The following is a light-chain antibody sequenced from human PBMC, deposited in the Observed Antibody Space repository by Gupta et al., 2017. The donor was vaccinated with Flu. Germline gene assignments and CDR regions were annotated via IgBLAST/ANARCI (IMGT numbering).Light chain of an antibody. CDR1: QSVLYSSNNKNY. J-gene: IGKJ2*01. V-gene: IGKV4-1*01. CDR2: WAS. Sequence: VSLGERATINCKSSQSVLYSSNNKNYLAWYQQKPRQPPKLLIYWASTREAGVPDRFSGSGSGTNFTLTISSLQAEDVAVYYCQQDDSTLYTFGQGTKMQIK. CDR3: QQDDSTLYT.